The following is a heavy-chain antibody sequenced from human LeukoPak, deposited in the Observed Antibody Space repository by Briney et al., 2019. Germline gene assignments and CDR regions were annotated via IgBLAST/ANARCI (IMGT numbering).Heavy chain of an antibody. CDR1: GYTFTGYY. V-gene: IGHV1-2*02. CDR2: INPSSGGT. J-gene: IGHJ4*02. Sequence: ASVTVSCKASGYTFTGYYMQWVRQAPGQGIEWMGWINPSSGGTNYAQKFQGRVPMTRDTSISTAYMELSRLRSDDTAVYYCARNFYFDSSGYYHYWGQGTLVTVSS. CDR3: ARNFYFDSSGYYHY. D-gene: IGHD3-22*01.